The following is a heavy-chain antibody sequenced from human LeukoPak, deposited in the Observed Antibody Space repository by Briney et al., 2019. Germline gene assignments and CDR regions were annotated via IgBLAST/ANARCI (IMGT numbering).Heavy chain of an antibody. V-gene: IGHV4-39*07. CDR1: GGSISSSSYY. Sequence: SETLSLTCTASGGSISSSSYYWGWIRQPPGKGLEWIGSIYYSGSTYYNPSLKSRVTISVDTSKNQFSLKLGSVTAADTAVYYCARWDYYDSSGYYYWGQGTLVTVSS. J-gene: IGHJ4*02. CDR2: IYYSGST. D-gene: IGHD3-22*01. CDR3: ARWDYYDSSGYYY.